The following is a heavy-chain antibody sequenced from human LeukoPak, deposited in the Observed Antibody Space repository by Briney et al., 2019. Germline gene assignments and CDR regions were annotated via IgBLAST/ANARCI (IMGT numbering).Heavy chain of an antibody. CDR3: AREADIGHFDY. D-gene: IGHD6-25*01. V-gene: IGHV6-1*01. CDR1: GDSVSSRNAA. CDR2: TYYRSKWYN. J-gene: IGHJ4*02. Sequence: SQTLSLTCAISGDSVSSRNAAWNWIRQSPSGGLEWLGRTYYRSKWYNDYAVSVKSRITLNPDTSKNRFSLQLNSVTPDDAAVYYCAREADIGHFDYWGQGTLVTVSS.